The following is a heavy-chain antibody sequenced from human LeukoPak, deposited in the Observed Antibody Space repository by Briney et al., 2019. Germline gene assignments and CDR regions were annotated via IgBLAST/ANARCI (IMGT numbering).Heavy chain of an antibody. Sequence: SETLSLTCAAYGGSFSGYYWNWVRQPPGKGLEWIAKINHRGSTTYNPSLQSRVTISADMSKNQFSLRLSSVTAADTAVYYCARSVIAAPRYFDLWDRGSLVTVSS. D-gene: IGHD6-13*01. CDR2: INHRGST. J-gene: IGHJ2*01. CDR3: ARSVIAAPRYFDL. V-gene: IGHV4-34*01. CDR1: GGSFSGYY.